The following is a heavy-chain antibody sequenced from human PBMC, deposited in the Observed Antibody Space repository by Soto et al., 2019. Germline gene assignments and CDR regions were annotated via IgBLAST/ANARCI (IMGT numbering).Heavy chain of an antibody. CDR3: ARFPLPITAFDY. Sequence: ASVKVSCKASGYTFTGYYMHWVRQAPGQGLEWMGWINPNSGGTNYAQKFQRRVTMTSDRSISTAYMELSRLRSDDTAVYYCARFPLPITAFDYWGQGTLVTVSS. V-gene: IGHV1-2*02. D-gene: IGHD3-3*01. J-gene: IGHJ4*02. CDR1: GYTFTGYY. CDR2: INPNSGGT.